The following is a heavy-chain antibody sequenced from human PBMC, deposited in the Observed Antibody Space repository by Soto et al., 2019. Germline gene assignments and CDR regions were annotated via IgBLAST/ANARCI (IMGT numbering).Heavy chain of an antibody. CDR1: GYTFTSYA. J-gene: IGHJ4*02. Sequence: QVQLVQSGAEVKKPGASVKVSCKASGYTFTSYAMHWVRQAPGQRLEWMGWINAGNGNTKYSQKFQGRVTITRDTAASTAYMELSSVITEDTAVDYCARGPGGPDGPGDYLGQGTLVTVCS. CDR2: INAGNGNT. V-gene: IGHV1-3*01. D-gene: IGHD2-15*01. CDR3: ARGPGGPDGPGDY.